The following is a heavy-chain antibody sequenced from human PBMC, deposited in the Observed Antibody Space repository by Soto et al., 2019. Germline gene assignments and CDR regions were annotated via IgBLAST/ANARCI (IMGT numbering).Heavy chain of an antibody. D-gene: IGHD4-4*01. Sequence: LRLSCAGSGFMFSNNGMHWVRRAPGKGLEWVAFISYDGSETFYADSVKGRFTISRDNSKSTLFLHMSSLKNEDTAVYYCAITSVADASFDYWGQGTLVTVSS. CDR3: AITSVADASFDY. CDR1: GFMFSNNG. CDR2: ISYDGSET. V-gene: IGHV3-30*03. J-gene: IGHJ4*02.